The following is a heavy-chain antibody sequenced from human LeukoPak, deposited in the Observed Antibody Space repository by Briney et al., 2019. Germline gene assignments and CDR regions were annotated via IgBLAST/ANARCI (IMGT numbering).Heavy chain of an antibody. D-gene: IGHD3-16*02. CDR1: GFTFDDHA. CDR2: ISWNSGSI. Sequence: GGSLRLSCAASGFTFDDHAMHWVRQAPGKGLEWVSGISWNSGSIGYADSVKGRFTISRDNAKNSLYLQMNSLRAEDTAVYYCARDRYDYVWGSYRDYWGQGTLVTVSS. J-gene: IGHJ4*02. CDR3: ARDRYDYVWGSYRDY. V-gene: IGHV3-9*01.